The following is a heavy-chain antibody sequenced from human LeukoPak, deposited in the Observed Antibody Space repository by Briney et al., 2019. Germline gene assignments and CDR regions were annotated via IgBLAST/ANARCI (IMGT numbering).Heavy chain of an antibody. CDR2: IFHSGST. Sequence: NPSGTLSLTCAVSGGSISSSNCWSWVRQPPGKGLEWIGEIFHSGSTNYNPSLRSRVTISVDKSKNQFSLNLSSVTAADTAVYYCATESPHVSHYWGQGTLVTVSS. J-gene: IGHJ4*02. CDR1: GGSISSSNC. CDR3: ATESPHVSHY. V-gene: IGHV4-4*02.